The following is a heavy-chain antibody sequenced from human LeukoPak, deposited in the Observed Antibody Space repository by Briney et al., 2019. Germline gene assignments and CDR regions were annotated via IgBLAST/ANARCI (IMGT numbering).Heavy chain of an antibody. J-gene: IGHJ4*02. CDR1: GFTFSSYS. V-gene: IGHV3-21*04. CDR3: ATVYYDILTGYYNLPFDY. Sequence: GGSLRLSCAASGFTFSSYSMNWVRQAPGKGLEWVSSISSTSAYIYYADSVKGRFTISRDNVDNVVYLQMNSLGAEDTAVYYCATVYYDILTGYYNLPFDYWGQGTLVTVSS. CDR2: ISSTSAYI. D-gene: IGHD3-9*01.